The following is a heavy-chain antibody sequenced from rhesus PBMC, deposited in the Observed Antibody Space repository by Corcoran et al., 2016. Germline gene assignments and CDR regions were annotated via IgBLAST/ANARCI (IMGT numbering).Heavy chain of an antibody. J-gene: IGHJ6*01. D-gene: IGHD1-44*01. Sequence: EVQLVESGGGLAKPGGSLRLSCAASGFTFSSHAMHWVRQAPGKGLEWVSAISRGGSTYYADSVKGRFTISRDNSKNTLSLQMHSLRAEDTAVYYCAKGGSGNYPYGLDSWGQGVVVTVSS. CDR1: GFTFSSHA. CDR3: AKGGSGNYPYGLDS. V-gene: IGHV3-103*01. CDR2: ISRGGST.